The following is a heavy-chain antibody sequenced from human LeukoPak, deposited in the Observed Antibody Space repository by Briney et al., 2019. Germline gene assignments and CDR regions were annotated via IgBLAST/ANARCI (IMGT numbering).Heavy chain of an antibody. CDR1: GYTFTSYG. J-gene: IGHJ4*02. V-gene: IGHV1-18*01. CDR3: AIWGQQLAFDY. Sequence: ASVKVSCKASGYTFTSYGISWVRQAPGQGLEWMGWISAYNGNTNYAQKLQGRVTMTTDTSTSTAYVELRGLRSEDTAVYYCAIWGQQLAFDYWGQGTLVTVSS. CDR2: ISAYNGNT. D-gene: IGHD6-13*01.